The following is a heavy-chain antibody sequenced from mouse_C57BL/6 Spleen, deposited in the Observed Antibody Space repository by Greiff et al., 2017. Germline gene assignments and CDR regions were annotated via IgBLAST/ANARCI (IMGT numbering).Heavy chain of an antibody. D-gene: IGHD2-4*01. CDR3: ARGYDYPYYFDY. V-gene: IGHV1-47*01. J-gene: IGHJ2*01. Sequence: LVESGAELVKPGASVKMSCKASGYTFTTYPIEWMKQNHGKSLEWIGNFHPYNDDTKYNEKFKGKATLTVEKSSSTVYLELSRLTSDDSAVYYCARGYDYPYYFDYWGQGTTLTVSS. CDR1: GYTFTTYP. CDR2: FHPYNDDT.